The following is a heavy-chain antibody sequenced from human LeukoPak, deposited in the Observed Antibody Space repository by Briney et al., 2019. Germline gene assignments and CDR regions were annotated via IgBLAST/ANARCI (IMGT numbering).Heavy chain of an antibody. D-gene: IGHD7-27*01. J-gene: IGHJ4*02. V-gene: IGHV1-2*02. CDR2: INPNSGGT. CDR1: GFTFTAYY. CDR3: SRGPHWDPHFDF. Sequence: ASVKVPCKASGFTFTAYYLHWVRQAPGQRLEWMGWINPNSGGTNYAQKFQGRVTMTRDTSISTAYMELSRLRSDDTAVYYCSRGPHWDPHFDFWGQGTLVTVSS.